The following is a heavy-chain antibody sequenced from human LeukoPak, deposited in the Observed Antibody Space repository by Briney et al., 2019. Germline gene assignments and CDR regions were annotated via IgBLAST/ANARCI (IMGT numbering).Heavy chain of an antibody. CDR3: ATQKWIGTFHY. CDR1: GGSLSSGGYY. CDR2: VSYTGIP. J-gene: IGHJ4*02. D-gene: IGHD3-10*01. Sequence: SETLSLTCTVSGGSLSSGGYYWSWIRQHPGKGLEWIGYVSYTGIPTYNPSLKSRVTISLDTSKSQFSLQLSSVTAADTAVYYGATQKWIGTFHYWGQGALVTVSS. V-gene: IGHV4-61*08.